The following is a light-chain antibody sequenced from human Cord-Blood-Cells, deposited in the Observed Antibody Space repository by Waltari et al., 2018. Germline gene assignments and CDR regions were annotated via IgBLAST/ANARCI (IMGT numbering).Light chain of an antibody. V-gene: IGKV4-1*01. CDR1: QSVLYSSNNKNY. CDR2: WAS. Sequence: DIVMTQSPDSLAVSLGERATINCKSSQSVLYSSNNKNYLAWYQQKPGQPPKLLIYWASTRESGVPYRFSGSGSGTYFTLTISSLQAEDVAVYYCQQYYSTPYTFGQGTKLEIK. J-gene: IGKJ2*01. CDR3: QQYYSTPYT.